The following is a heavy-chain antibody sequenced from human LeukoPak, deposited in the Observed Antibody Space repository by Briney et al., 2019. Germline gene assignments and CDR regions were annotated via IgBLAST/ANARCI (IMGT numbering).Heavy chain of an antibody. D-gene: IGHD2-8*01. Sequence: SETLSLTCGVSGGSISNTNWWSWVRQPPGQGLEWIGEISLTGLTHYNPSLESRVTVSLDKSKNKLSLNLPSVTAADTAVYYCSRENGAFSPFGYWGQGTLVTVLS. CDR2: ISLTGLT. CDR1: GGSISNTNW. CDR3: SRENGAFSPFGY. V-gene: IGHV4-4*02. J-gene: IGHJ4*02.